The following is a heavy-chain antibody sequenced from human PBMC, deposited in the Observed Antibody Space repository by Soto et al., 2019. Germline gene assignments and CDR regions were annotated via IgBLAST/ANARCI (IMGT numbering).Heavy chain of an antibody. J-gene: IGHJ6*02. D-gene: IGHD2-15*01. CDR1: GFTFSSYG. V-gene: IGHV3-30*18. CDR2: ISYDGSNK. Sequence: VQLVESGGGVVQPGRSLRLSCAASGFTFSSYGMHWVRQAPGKGLEWVAVISYDGSNKYYADSVKGRFTISRDNSKNTLYLQMNSLRAEDTAVYYCAKDKVVAATYYYGMDVWGQGTTVTVSS. CDR3: AKDKVVAATYYYGMDV.